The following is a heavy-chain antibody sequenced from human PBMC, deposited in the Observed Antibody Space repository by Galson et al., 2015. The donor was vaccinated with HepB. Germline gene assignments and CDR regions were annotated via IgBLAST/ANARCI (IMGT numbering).Heavy chain of an antibody. CDR3: ARGVPSGIRTLDI. CDR1: GFTFGRHG. J-gene: IGHJ3*02. V-gene: IGHV3-23*01. D-gene: IGHD1-1*01. CDR2: IGGSGGHT. Sequence: SLRLSCAASGFTFGRHGMYWVRQAPGKGLEWVSAIGGSGGHTYYTDSVKGRFTISRDNSKNTVDLQMNSLRADDTALYYCARGVPSGIRTLDIWGQGTLVTVSS.